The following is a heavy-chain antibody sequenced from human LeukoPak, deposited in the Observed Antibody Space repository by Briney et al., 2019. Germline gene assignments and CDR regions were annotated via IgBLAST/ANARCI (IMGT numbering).Heavy chain of an antibody. V-gene: IGHV4-59*01. D-gene: IGHD6-19*01. Sequence: SETLSLTCTVSGGSMSSYYWSWIRQPPGKGLEWIGYIYFSGSTNYNPSLQSRLTISVDTSKNQFSLRLTSVTAVDTAIYYCARGGWSLDYWGPGTLVTVSS. CDR1: GGSMSSYY. J-gene: IGHJ4*02. CDR2: IYFSGST. CDR3: ARGGWSLDY.